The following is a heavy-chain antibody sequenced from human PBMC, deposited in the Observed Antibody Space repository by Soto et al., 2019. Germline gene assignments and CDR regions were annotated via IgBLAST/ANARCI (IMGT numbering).Heavy chain of an antibody. CDR2: ISGSGGST. CDR1: GFTFSSYA. D-gene: IGHD1-26*01. CDR3: AKDRNSGSYYLVTDY. J-gene: IGHJ4*02. V-gene: IGHV3-23*01. Sequence: GGSLRLSCAASGFTFSSYAMSWVRQAPGKGLEWVSAISGSGGSTYYADSVKGRFTISRDNSKNTLYLQMNSLRAEDTAVYYCAKDRNSGSYYLVTDYWGQGTLVTVSS.